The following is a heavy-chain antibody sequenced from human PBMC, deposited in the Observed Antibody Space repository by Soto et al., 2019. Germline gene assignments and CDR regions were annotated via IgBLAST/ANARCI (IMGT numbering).Heavy chain of an antibody. CDR1: GFTFSSYA. J-gene: IGHJ3*02. V-gene: IGHV3-23*01. D-gene: IGHD6-13*01. CDR2: ISGSGGST. Sequence: EVQLLESGGGLVQPGGSLRLSCAASGFTFSSYAMSWVRQAPGKGLEWVSAISGSGGSTYYADSVKGRFTISRDNSKNTLYLQMNSLRAEDTAVYYCAKEGSSSWYPTKDAFDIWGQGTMVTVSS. CDR3: AKEGSSSWYPTKDAFDI.